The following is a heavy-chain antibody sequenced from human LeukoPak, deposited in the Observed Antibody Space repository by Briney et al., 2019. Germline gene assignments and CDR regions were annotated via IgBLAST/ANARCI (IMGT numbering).Heavy chain of an antibody. CDR3: ARECSTACNHFDY. D-gene: IGHD1-14*01. V-gene: IGHV1-2*02. CDR1: GYTFTGYY. CDR2: IKPNSGGT. J-gene: IGHJ4*02. Sequence: ASVKVSCKASGYTFTGYYMHWVRQAPGQGLEWMGWIKPNSGGTNYAQKFQGRVTMTRATSISTAYMALSRLRSDETAVYYCARECSTACNHFDYWGQGTLVTVSS.